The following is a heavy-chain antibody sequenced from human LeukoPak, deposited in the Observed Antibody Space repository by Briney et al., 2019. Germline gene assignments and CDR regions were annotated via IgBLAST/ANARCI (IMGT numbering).Heavy chain of an antibody. D-gene: IGHD2-21*02. J-gene: IGHJ4*02. CDR2: IKSKTDGGTT. CDR1: GFTFSNAW. V-gene: IGHV3-15*01. Sequence: PGGSLRLSYAASGFTFSNAWMSWVRQAPGKGLEWVGRIKSKTDGGTTDYAAPVKGRFTISRDDSKNTLYLQMNSLKTEDTAVYYCTTESAYCGGDCYSGYWGQGTLVTVSS. CDR3: TTESAYCGGDCYSGY.